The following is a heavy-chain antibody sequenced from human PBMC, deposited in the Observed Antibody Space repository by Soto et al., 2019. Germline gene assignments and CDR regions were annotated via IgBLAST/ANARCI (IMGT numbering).Heavy chain of an antibody. CDR2: IKGDGSET. V-gene: IGHV3-7*01. CDR3: GRDEVRNGVGV. J-gene: IGHJ6*02. CDR1: GFTFTSFW. Sequence: EVRLVESGGGLVQPGGSLRLSCVASGFTFTSFWMSWVRQAPGKGLEWVANIKGDGSETRYVDSGKGRLTISRDNAKNSVYLQMNSLRVEDTALYYCGRDEVRNGVGVWGQGTTVTVSS.